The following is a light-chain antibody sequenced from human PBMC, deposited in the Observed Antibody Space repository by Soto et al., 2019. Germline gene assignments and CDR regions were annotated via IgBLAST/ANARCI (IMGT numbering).Light chain of an antibody. CDR2: DDS. V-gene: IGLV3-21*02. CDR1: NIESKS. CDR3: QVWDSDNNAFYG. Sequence: YELTQPPSVSVAPGQTARISCGGNNIESKSVNWYQQKPGQAPVLVVYDDSDRPSGIPERFSGSNSGNTATLIISTAEAGDEADYYCQVWDSDNNAFYGFGDGTKVTV. J-gene: IGLJ1*01.